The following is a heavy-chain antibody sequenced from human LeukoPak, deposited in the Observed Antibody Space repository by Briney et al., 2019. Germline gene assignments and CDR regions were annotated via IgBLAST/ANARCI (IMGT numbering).Heavy chain of an antibody. Sequence: ASVKVSCKASGYTFTGYYMHWVRQAPGQGLEWMGWINPNSGGTNFAQKFQGRVTMTRDTSISTAYTELSRLRSDDTAVYYCERGYYYAGSDYYDYYGMDVWGQGTTVTVSS. D-gene: IGHD3-22*01. CDR2: INPNSGGT. V-gene: IGHV1-2*02. J-gene: IGHJ6*01. CDR1: GYTFTGYY. CDR3: ERGYYYAGSDYYDYYGMDV.